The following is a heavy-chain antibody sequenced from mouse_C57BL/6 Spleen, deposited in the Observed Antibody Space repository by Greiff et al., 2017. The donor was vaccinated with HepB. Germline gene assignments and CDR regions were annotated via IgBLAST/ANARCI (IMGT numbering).Heavy chain of an antibody. CDR1: GYTFTSYW. V-gene: IGHV1-53*01. CDR3: ARDYGSGSPFAY. CDR2: INPSNGGT. Sequence: QVQLKQSGTELVKPGASGYTFTSYWMHWVKQRPGQGLEWIGNINPSNGGTNYNEKFKSKATLTVDKSSSTAYMQLSSLTSEDSAVYYCARDYGSGSPFAYWGQGTLVTVSA. D-gene: IGHD1-1*01. J-gene: IGHJ3*01.